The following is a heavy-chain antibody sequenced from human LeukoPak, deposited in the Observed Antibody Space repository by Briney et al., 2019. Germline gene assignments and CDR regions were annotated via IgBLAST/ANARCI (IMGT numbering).Heavy chain of an antibody. CDR2: IHYSGTT. CDR3: ARGYRSDWHGELGY. CDR1: GGSISSYY. J-gene: IGHJ4*02. V-gene: IGHV4-59*12. Sequence: PSETLSLTCTVSGGSISSYYWEWIRQPPGKGLEWIGWIHYSGTTKYNPSLESRVIISVDTSSNHVSLDLTSVTAADTAVYYCARGYRSDWHGELGYWGQGTLVTVSS. D-gene: IGHD6-19*01.